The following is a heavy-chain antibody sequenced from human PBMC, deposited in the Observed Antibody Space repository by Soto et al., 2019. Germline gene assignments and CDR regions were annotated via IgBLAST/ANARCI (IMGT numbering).Heavy chain of an antibody. D-gene: IGHD3-9*01. CDR3: TYGEVRYFDWLLFYYYGMDV. J-gene: IGHJ6*02. CDR1: GFTFSNAW. CDR2: IKSKTDGGTT. Sequence: PGGSLRLSCAASGFTFSNAWMNWVRQAPGKGLEWVGRIKSKTDGGTTDYAAPVKGRFTISRDDSKNTLYLQMNSLKTEDTAVYYCTYGEVRYFDWLLFYYYGMDVWGQGTTVTVS. V-gene: IGHV3-15*07.